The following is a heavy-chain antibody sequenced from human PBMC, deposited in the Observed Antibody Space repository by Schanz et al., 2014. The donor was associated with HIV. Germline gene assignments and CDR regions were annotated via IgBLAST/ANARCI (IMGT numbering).Heavy chain of an antibody. J-gene: IGHJ4*02. Sequence: QVQLVQSGAEVKKPGSSVKVSCKASGGTFSNYAISWLRQAPGQGLEWMGSFLPIFGTTTYAQTFQNKVTITADDSTGTAYMELSNLRSDDTAVYFCASGNFGWQQKSPYYFDSWGQGTLVTVSS. CDR2: FLPIFGTT. CDR1: GGTFSNYA. D-gene: IGHD3-10*01. V-gene: IGHV1-69*18. CDR3: ASGNFGWQQKSPYYFDS.